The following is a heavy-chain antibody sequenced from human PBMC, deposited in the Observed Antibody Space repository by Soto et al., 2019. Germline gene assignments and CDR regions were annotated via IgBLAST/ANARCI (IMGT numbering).Heavy chain of an antibody. Sequence: LSLTCAASGFTFSSYSMNWVRQAPGKGLEWVSSISSSSSYIYYADSVKGRFTISRDNAKNSLYLQMNSLRAEDTAVYYCATIPVVAAILDMDVWGKGTTVTVSS. D-gene: IGHD2-15*01. CDR2: ISSSSSYI. CDR1: GFTFSSYS. V-gene: IGHV3-21*01. CDR3: ATIPVVAAILDMDV. J-gene: IGHJ6*03.